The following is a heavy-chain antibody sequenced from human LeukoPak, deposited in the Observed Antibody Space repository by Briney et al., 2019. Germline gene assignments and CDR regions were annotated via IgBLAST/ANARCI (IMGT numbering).Heavy chain of an antibody. CDR3: ARVGIRYGDLIN. J-gene: IGHJ4*02. D-gene: IGHD4-17*01. CDR1: GGSISTYY. Sequence: SETLSLTCTVSGGSISTYYWNWIRQPPGKGLEWIGYIYHSGSTNYNPSLQSRVTISVDTSKNQFSLNLNSVTAADTAVYYCARVGIRYGDLINWGQGTLVTVSS. V-gene: IGHV4-59*01. CDR2: IYHSGST.